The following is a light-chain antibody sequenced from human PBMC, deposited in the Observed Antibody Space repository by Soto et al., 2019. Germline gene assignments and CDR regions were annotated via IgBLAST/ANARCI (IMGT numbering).Light chain of an antibody. CDR2: SNN. Sequence: QAVVTQPPSASGTPGQRVIISCSGSSSNIGSNTVNWYQQLPGTAPKLLIYSNNQRPSGVPDRFSGSKSGTSASLAISGLQSEDEADYYCAAWDDSLNGSVVFGGGTKLTVL. J-gene: IGLJ2*01. CDR1: SSNIGSNT. V-gene: IGLV1-44*01. CDR3: AAWDDSLNGSVV.